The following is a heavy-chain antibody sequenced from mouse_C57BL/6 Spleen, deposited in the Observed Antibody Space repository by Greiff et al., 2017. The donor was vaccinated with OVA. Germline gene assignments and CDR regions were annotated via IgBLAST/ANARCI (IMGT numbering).Heavy chain of an antibody. V-gene: IGHV1-82*01. CDR2: IYPGDGDT. Sequence: VKLQESGPELVKPGASMKISCKASGYAFSSSWMNWVKQRPGKGLEWIGRIYPGDGDTNYNGKFKGKATLTADKSSSTAYMQLSSLTSEDSAVYFCAGIYDGYFDVWGTGTTVTVSS. CDR3: AGIYDGYFDV. J-gene: IGHJ1*03. D-gene: IGHD2-12*01. CDR1: GYAFSSSW.